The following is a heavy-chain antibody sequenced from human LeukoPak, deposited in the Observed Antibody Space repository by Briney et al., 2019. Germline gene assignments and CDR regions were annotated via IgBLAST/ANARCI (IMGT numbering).Heavy chain of an antibody. V-gene: IGHV1-3*01. CDR2: INVGNGNT. Sequence: ASVKVSCKAPGYTFTSYAIHWVRQAPGQRLEWMGWINVGNGNTKYSQKLQGRVTITRDTSASTAYMELSSLRSEDTAVYYCARERGQGRYDYWGQGTLVTVSS. CDR3: ARERGQGRYDY. J-gene: IGHJ4*02. CDR1: GYTFTSYA.